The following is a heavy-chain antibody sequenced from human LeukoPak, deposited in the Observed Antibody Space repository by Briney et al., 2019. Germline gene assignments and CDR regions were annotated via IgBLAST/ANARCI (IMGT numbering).Heavy chain of an antibody. Sequence: ASVKVSCKASGYTFTSYDINWVRQAPGQGLEWMGWINPNSGGTNYAQKFQGRVTMTRDTSISTAYMELSRLRSDDTAVYYCARDVAVAGTSHFDYWGQGTLVTVSS. J-gene: IGHJ4*02. CDR1: GYTFTSYD. D-gene: IGHD6-19*01. CDR3: ARDVAVAGTSHFDY. V-gene: IGHV1-2*02. CDR2: INPNSGGT.